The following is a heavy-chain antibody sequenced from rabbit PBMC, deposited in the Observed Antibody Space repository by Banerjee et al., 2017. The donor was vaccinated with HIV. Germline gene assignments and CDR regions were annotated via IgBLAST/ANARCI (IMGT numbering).Heavy chain of an antibody. J-gene: IGHJ3*01. CDR2: IYAGSSGST. CDR1: GFSFSSSYW. V-gene: IGHV1S45*01. CDR3: ARGTGSITDGYVA. D-gene: IGHD4-2*01. Sequence: QEQLEESGGDLVKPEGSLTLTCTASGFSFSSSYWICWVRQAPGKGLEWIACIYAGSSGSTWYASWAKGRFTISKTSSTTVTLQMTSLTAADTATYFCARGTGSITDGYVAWGQGTLVTVS.